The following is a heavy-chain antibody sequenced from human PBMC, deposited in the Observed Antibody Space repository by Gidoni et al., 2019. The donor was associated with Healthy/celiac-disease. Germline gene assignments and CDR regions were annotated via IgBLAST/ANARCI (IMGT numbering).Heavy chain of an antibody. V-gene: IGHV1-69*01. CDR1: GGTFSSYA. CDR2: IIPIFGTA. Sequence: QVQLVQSGAEVKKPGSSVKVSCTVSGGTFSSYAISWVRQAPGQGLEWMGGIIPIFGTANYAQKFQGRVTITADESTSTAYMELSSLRSEDTAVYYCARGFYYYGSGRRAYYYYGMDVWGQGTTVTVSS. D-gene: IGHD3-10*01. J-gene: IGHJ6*02. CDR3: ARGFYYYGSGRRAYYYYGMDV.